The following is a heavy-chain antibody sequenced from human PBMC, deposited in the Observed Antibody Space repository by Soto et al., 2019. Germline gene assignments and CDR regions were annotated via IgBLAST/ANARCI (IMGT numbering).Heavy chain of an antibody. D-gene: IGHD6-13*01. Sequence: VPLVESGGGLVKPGGSLRLSCAASGFTFSDYYMSWIRQAPGKGLEWVSYISSSSSYTNYADSVKGRFTISRDNAKNSLYLQMNSLRAEDTAVYYCARVTGAAAGKNWFDPWGQGTLVTVSS. CDR3: ARVTGAAAGKNWFDP. V-gene: IGHV3-11*06. J-gene: IGHJ5*02. CDR1: GFTFSDYY. CDR2: ISSSSSYT.